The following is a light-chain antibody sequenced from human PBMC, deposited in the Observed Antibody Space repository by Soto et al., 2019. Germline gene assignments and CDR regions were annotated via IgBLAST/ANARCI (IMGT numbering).Light chain of an antibody. CDR2: GAS. CDR3: QQYYTWPRT. Sequence: EIVMTQSPGTLSVSPGEGATLSCRASQSVSTNLAWYQQKPDQAPRLLIYGASTTATGMTARFSGSGSGTEFTLTISSLQSEDFAVYYCQQYYTWPRTLGQGTRVEIK. CDR1: QSVSTN. V-gene: IGKV3-15*01. J-gene: IGKJ1*01.